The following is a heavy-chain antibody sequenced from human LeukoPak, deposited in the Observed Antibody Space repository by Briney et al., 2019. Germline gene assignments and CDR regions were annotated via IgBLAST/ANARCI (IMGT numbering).Heavy chain of an antibody. J-gene: IGHJ4*02. CDR1: GFTFSSYG. CDR3: ANSDY. V-gene: IGHV3-30*18. CDR2: ISYDGSNK. Sequence: GRSLRLSCAASGFTFSSYGMHWVSQAPGKGLEWVAVISYDGSNKYYADSVKGRFTISRDNSKNTLYLQMNSLRAEDTAVYYCANSDYWGQGTLVTVSS.